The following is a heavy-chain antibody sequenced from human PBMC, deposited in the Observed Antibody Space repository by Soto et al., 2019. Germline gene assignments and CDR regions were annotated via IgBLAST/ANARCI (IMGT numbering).Heavy chain of an antibody. CDR3: ARGDFRGVITYYYYYGMDV. CDR1: GGTFSSYA. CDR2: IIPIFGTA. V-gene: IGHV1-69*13. Sequence: SVKVSCKASGGTFSSYAISWVRQAPGQGLEWMGGIIPIFGTANYAQKFQGRVTITADESTSTAYMELSSLRSEDTAVYYCARGDFRGVITYYYYYGMDVWGQGTTVTVSS. D-gene: IGHD3-10*01. J-gene: IGHJ6*02.